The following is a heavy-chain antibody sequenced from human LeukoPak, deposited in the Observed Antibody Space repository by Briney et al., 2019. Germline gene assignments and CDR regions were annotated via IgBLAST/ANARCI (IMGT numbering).Heavy chain of an antibody. Sequence: ASVKVSCKASGFTFTSSAMQWVRQARGQRLEWIGWIVVVRGNTNYAQKFQERVTITRDMSTSTAYMELSSLRSEDTAVYYCAAVGGTTVTTVFAFDIWGQGTMVTVSS. CDR3: AAVGGTTVTTVFAFDI. CDR2: IVVVRGNT. D-gene: IGHD4-17*01. V-gene: IGHV1-58*02. CDR1: GFTFTSSA. J-gene: IGHJ3*02.